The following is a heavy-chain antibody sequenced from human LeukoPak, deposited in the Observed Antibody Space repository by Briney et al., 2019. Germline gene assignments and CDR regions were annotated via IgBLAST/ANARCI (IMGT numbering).Heavy chain of an antibody. V-gene: IGHV3-43*02. D-gene: IGHD4-17*01. J-gene: IGHJ4*02. CDR3: AKVPDYGDFISDY. CDR1: GFTFDDYA. Sequence: GGSLRLSCAASGFTFDDYAMHWVRQAPGKGLEWVSLISGDGTRTYYADSVKGRFTISRDNSKNSLYLQMNSLRTADTALYYCAKVPDYGDFISDYWGQGTLVTVSS. CDR2: ISGDGTRT.